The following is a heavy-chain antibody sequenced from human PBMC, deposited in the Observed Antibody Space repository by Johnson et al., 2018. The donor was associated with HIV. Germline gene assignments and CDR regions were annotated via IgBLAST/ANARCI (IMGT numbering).Heavy chain of an antibody. CDR1: GFTFSSYW. Sequence: VQLVESGGGLVKPGGSLRLSCAASGFTFSSYWMHWVRQAPGKGLVWVSGINWNGGSTGYADSVKGRFTISRDNAKNSLYLQMNSLRAEDTALYYCARDKQIVVVMKSDAFDIWGQGTMVTVSS. CDR2: INWNGGST. V-gene: IGHV3-20*04. D-gene: IGHD3-22*01. CDR3: ARDKQIVVVMKSDAFDI. J-gene: IGHJ3*02.